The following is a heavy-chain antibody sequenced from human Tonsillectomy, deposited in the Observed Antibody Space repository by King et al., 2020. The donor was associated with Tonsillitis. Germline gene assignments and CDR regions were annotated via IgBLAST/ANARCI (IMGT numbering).Heavy chain of an antibody. D-gene: IGHD3-9*01. V-gene: IGHV4-59*01. CDR1: GGSISGYY. CDR2: IQYSGST. J-gene: IGHJ6*02. CDR3: ARDRDYYDLLTRYYWNGMDV. Sequence: VQLQESGPGLVKPSETLSLTCTVSGGSISGYYWTWIRQPPGKGLEWIGYIQYSGSTDYNPSLKRRVTISLDMSKNQFSLKLSSVSAADTALYYCARDRDYYDLLTRYYWNGMDVWGQGPTVTVSS.